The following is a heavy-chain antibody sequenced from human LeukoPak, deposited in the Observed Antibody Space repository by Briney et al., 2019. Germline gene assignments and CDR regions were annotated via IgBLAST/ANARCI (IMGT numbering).Heavy chain of an antibody. CDR3: ARYGGYYDSSGYSGY. CDR1: GGSISSSSYY. J-gene: IGHJ4*02. V-gene: IGHV4-39*07. CDR2: IYYSGST. D-gene: IGHD3-22*01. Sequence: PSETLSLTCTVSGGSISSSSYYWGWLRQPPGKGLEWIGSIYYSGSTYYNPSLKSRVTISVDTSKNQFSLKLSSVTAADTAVYYCARYGGYYDSSGYSGYWGQGTLVTVSS.